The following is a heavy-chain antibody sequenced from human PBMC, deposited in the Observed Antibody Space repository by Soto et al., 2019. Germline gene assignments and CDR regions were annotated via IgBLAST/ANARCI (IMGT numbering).Heavy chain of an antibody. Sequence: ASVKVSCKASGYTFTSYDINWVRQATGQGLEWMGWMNPNSGNTGYAQKFQGRVTMTRNTSISTAYMELSSLRSEDTAVYYCARDLSSIGCSGGSCYGPFYYWGQGTLVTVSS. D-gene: IGHD2-15*01. V-gene: IGHV1-8*01. J-gene: IGHJ4*02. CDR1: GYTFTSYD. CDR2: MNPNSGNT. CDR3: ARDLSSIGCSGGSCYGPFYY.